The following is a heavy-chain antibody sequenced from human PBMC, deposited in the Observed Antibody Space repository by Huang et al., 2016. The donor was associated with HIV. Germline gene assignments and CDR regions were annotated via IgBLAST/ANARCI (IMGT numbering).Heavy chain of an antibody. CDR3: AKDSGVAVAGTPFDY. Sequence: QVQLVQSGAEVKKPGASVKVSCKASGYIFTNYGFSWVRQAPGRGLEWMGWISAYNGNTNYAQKVQGRVTMTTDTSTSTAYMELRSLRSDDTAVYYCAKDSGVAVAGTPFDYWGQGTLVTVSS. J-gene: IGHJ4*02. CDR2: ISAYNGNT. D-gene: IGHD6-19*01. CDR1: GYIFTNYG. V-gene: IGHV1-18*04.